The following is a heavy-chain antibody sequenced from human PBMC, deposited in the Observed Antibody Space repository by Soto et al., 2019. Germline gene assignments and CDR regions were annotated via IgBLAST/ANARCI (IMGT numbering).Heavy chain of an antibody. CDR3: ARLTPQWPYFDY. CDR1: GGSISSYY. D-gene: IGHD6-19*01. J-gene: IGHJ4*02. Sequence: QVQLQESGTGLVKPSETLSLTCTVSGGSISSYYWSWVRQPPGKGLDWIGYIYYRGSTNYNPSLKSRVTISVDTSKNQFSLKLSSVTAADTAVYYCARLTPQWPYFDYWCQGTLGTVSS. CDR2: IYYRGST. V-gene: IGHV4-59*08.